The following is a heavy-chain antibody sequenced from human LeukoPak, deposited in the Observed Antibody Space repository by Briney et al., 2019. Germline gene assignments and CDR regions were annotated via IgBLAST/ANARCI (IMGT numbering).Heavy chain of an antibody. D-gene: IGHD3-10*01. CDR2: ISGSGGST. V-gene: IGHV3-23*01. Sequence: GGSLRLSCAASGFTFSSYAMSWVRQAPGKGLEWVSAISGSGGSTYYADSVKGRFTISRDNAKNSLYLQMNCLRAEDTAVYYCARGGYGSFFDYWGQGTLVTVSS. CDR3: ARGGYGSFFDY. CDR1: GFTFSSYA. J-gene: IGHJ4*02.